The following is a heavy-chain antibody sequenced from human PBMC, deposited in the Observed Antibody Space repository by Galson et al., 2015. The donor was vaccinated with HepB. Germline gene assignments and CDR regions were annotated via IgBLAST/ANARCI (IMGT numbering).Heavy chain of an antibody. D-gene: IGHD2-2*01. V-gene: IGHV4-59*01. CDR3: ARSGTSTSWLYYYYGMDV. J-gene: IGHJ6*02. Sequence: ETLSLTCTVSGGSLSGSYWSWTRQPPGKGLEWIGYIYYSGNTNYNPFLKSRVTMSLDISKNQFSLKFSSVTAADTAVYYCARSGTSTSWLYYYYGMDVWGQGTTVTVSS. CDR1: GGSLSGSY. CDR2: IYYSGNT.